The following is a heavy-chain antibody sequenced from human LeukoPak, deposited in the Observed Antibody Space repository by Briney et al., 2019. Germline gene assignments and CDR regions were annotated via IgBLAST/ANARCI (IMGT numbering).Heavy chain of an antibody. CDR1: GGSFSGYY. D-gene: IGHD1-26*01. CDR2: INHSGST. Sequence: SETLSLTCAVYGGSFSGYYWSWIRQPPGKGLEWIGEINHSGSTNYNPSLKSRVTISVDTSKNQFSLKLSSVIAADTAVYYCARGRGYGGHKNYLTYYFDYWGQGTLVTVSS. V-gene: IGHV4-34*01. J-gene: IGHJ4*02. CDR3: ARGRGYGGHKNYLTYYFDY.